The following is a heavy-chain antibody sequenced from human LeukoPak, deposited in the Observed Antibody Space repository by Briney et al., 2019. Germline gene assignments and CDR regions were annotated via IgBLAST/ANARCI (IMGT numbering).Heavy chain of an antibody. CDR2: IYYSGST. CDR3: AGEWSRYSGSYSSK. CDR1: GGSISSYY. D-gene: IGHD1-26*01. Sequence: SETLSLTCTVSGGSISSYYWSWIRQPPGKGLEWIGYIYYSGSTYYNPSLKSRVTISVDTSKNQFSLKLSSVTAADTAVYYCAGEWSRYSGSYSSKWGQGTLVTVSS. V-gene: IGHV4-59*06. J-gene: IGHJ4*02.